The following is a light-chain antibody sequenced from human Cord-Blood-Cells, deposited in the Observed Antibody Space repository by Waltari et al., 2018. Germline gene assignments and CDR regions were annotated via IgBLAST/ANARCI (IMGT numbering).Light chain of an antibody. J-gene: IGLJ2*01. V-gene: IGLV2-23*01. CDR3: CSYAGSVV. CDR1: SSDVWISVF. CDR2: EGS. Sequence: QSALSQPASESGSPGQASTTSCTGTSSDVWISVFVSWYQKHPGKAPKLMIYEGSKRPSGVSNRFSGSKSGNTASLTISGLQAEDEADYYCCSYAGSVVFGGGTKLTVL.